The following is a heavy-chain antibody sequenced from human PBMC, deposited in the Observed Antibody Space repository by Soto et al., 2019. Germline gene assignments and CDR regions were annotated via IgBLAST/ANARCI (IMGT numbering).Heavy chain of an antibody. V-gene: IGHV2-70*01. CDR2: IDWDDDK. CDR1: GFSLSTSGMC. Sequence: SGPTLVNPTQTLTLTCTFSGFSLSTSGMCVSWIRQPPGKALEWLALIDWDDDKYYSTSLKTRLTISKDTSKNQVVLTMTNMDPVDTATYYCARIYGSGYDLYYFDYWGQGTLVTVSS. J-gene: IGHJ4*02. D-gene: IGHD5-12*01. CDR3: ARIYGSGYDLYYFDY.